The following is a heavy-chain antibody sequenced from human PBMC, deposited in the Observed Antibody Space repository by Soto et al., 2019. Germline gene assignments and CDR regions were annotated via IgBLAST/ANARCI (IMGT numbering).Heavy chain of an antibody. D-gene: IGHD3-10*01. J-gene: IGHJ6*02. Sequence: EVQLVESGGGLVQPGGSLRLSRAASGIPVSSNYMTWVRQAPGKGLEWVSVLHSGGDTYYANSVKGRFTISRHDSTNTLFLQMNSLTAEDTAVYYCARDGPYYYASRMDVWGQGTTVTVSS. CDR2: LHSGGDT. CDR1: GIPVSSNY. V-gene: IGHV3-53*04. CDR3: ARDGPYYYASRMDV.